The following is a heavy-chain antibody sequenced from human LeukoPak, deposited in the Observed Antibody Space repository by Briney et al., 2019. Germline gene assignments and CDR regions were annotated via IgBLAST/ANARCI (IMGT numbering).Heavy chain of an antibody. CDR3: ARGSSSWYYYYYYYMDV. J-gene: IGHJ6*03. D-gene: IGHD6-13*01. CDR1: GGSFSGYY. V-gene: IGHV4-34*01. Sequence: SETLSLTCAVYGGSFSGYYWSWIRQPPGKGLEWIGEINHSGSTNYNPSLKSRVTISVDTSKNQFSLQLNSVTPEDTAVYYCARGSSSWYYYYYYYMDVWGKGTTVTISS. CDR2: INHSGST.